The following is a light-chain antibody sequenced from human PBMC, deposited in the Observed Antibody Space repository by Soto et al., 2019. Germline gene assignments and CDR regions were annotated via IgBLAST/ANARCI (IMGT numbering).Light chain of an antibody. Sequence: DIQMTQSPSSLSASVGDRVSITCRASQSITNRLGWYQQKPGKAPKLLIYAASSLQSWVPSRFTGSGSGTDFTLTISSLQAEYFATYYYQQSYTSWLTFGQGTKVEIK. CDR2: AAS. CDR1: QSITNR. CDR3: QQSYTSWLT. J-gene: IGKJ1*01. V-gene: IGKV1-39*01.